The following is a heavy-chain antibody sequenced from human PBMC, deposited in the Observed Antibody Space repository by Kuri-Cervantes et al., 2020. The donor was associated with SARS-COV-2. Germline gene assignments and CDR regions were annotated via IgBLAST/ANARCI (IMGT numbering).Heavy chain of an antibody. Sequence: GSLRLSCTVSGGSISSYYWSWIRQPPGKGLEWIGYIYYSGSTNYNPSLKSRVTISVDTSKNQFSLKLSSVTAADTAVYYCARATVTPKVGLFFFDYWGQGTQVTVSS. D-gene: IGHD4-17*01. J-gene: IGHJ4*02. CDR2: IYYSGST. V-gene: IGHV4-59*01. CDR1: GGSISSYY. CDR3: ARATVTPKVGLFFFDY.